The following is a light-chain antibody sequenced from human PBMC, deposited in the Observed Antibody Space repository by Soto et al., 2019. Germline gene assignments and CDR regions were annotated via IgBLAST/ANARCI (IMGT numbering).Light chain of an antibody. CDR3: QHYDNTPPSVT. CDR2: GAF. V-gene: IGKV3-15*01. CDR1: QSVSSN. Sequence: EIVMTQSPVTLSVSPGERATLSCRASQSVSSNLAWYQQKPGQAPSLLIYGAFTRATGIPARFSGTGSGTEFTLTISSLQSEDFALYYCQHYDNTPPSVTFGPGTKVDIK. J-gene: IGKJ3*01.